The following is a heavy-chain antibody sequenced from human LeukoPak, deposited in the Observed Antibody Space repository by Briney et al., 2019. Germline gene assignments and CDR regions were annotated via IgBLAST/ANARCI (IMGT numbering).Heavy chain of an antibody. CDR3: ARLTYYDILTGPSGYYYYGMDV. Sequence: ASVKVSCKASGYTFTSYGISWVRQAPGQGLEWMGWISAYNGNTNYAQKLQGRVTMTTDTSTSTAYMELRSLRSDDTAAYYCARLTYYDILTGPSGYYYYGMDVRGKGTTVTVSS. CDR1: GYTFTSYG. V-gene: IGHV1-18*04. D-gene: IGHD3-9*01. CDR2: ISAYNGNT. J-gene: IGHJ6*04.